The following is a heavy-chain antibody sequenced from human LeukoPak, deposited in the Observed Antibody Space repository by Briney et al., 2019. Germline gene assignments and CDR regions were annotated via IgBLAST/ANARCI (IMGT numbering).Heavy chain of an antibody. V-gene: IGHV1-18*01. CDR1: GYTFTSYG. Sequence: GASVKVSCKASGYTFTSYGISWVRQAPGQGLEWMGWISAYNGNTNYAQKLQGRVTMTKHTSTSTAYMELRSLRSDDTAVYYCARDRYCSITKCYNWFDPWGQGTLVTVSS. CDR3: ARDRYCSITKCYNWFDP. CDR2: ISAYNGNT. D-gene: IGHD2-2*01. J-gene: IGHJ5*02.